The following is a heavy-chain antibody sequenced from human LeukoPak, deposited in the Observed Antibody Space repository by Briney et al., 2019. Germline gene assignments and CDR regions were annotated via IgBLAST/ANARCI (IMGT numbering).Heavy chain of an antibody. D-gene: IGHD2-2*01. CDR1: GGSISSSSYY. V-gene: IGHV4-39*07. Sequence: PTETLSLTCTVSGGSISSSSYYWGWIRQPPGKGLEWIGSIYYSGSTYYNPSLKSRVTISVDTSKNQFSLKLSSVTAADTAVYYCARGRPGIVVVPAAPTEDYWGQGTLVTVSS. J-gene: IGHJ4*02. CDR2: IYYSGST. CDR3: ARGRPGIVVVPAAPTEDY.